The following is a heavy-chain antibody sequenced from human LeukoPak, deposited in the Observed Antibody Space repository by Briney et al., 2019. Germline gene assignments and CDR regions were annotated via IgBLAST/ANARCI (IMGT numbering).Heavy chain of an antibody. D-gene: IGHD6-19*01. CDR3: ARRSSSWYGDAFDI. Sequence: ASVKVSCKASGYTFPHYGICWVRQAPGQGLEWMGWISACNGNTNYVQKLQGRVTMTTDTPASTAYMELRSLRSDDTAVYYCARRSSSWYGDAFDIWGQGTMVTVSS. CDR1: GYTFPHYG. J-gene: IGHJ3*02. V-gene: IGHV1-18*01. CDR2: ISACNGNT.